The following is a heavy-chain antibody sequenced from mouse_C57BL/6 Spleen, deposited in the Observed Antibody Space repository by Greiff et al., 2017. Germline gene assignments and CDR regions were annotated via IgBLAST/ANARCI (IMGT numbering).Heavy chain of an antibody. CDR3: ARRGDYYGSSPFAY. CDR1: GFSLTSYG. J-gene: IGHJ3*01. D-gene: IGHD1-1*01. Sequence: QVQLKESGPGLVQPSQSLSITCTVSGFSLTSYGVHWVRQSPGKGLEWLGVIWSGGSTDYNAAFISRLSISKDNSKSQVFFKMNSLHADDTAIYYCARRGDYYGSSPFAYWGQGTLVTVSA. V-gene: IGHV2-2*01. CDR2: IWSGGST.